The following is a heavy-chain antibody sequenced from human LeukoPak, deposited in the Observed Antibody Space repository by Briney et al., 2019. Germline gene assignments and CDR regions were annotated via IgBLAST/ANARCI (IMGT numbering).Heavy chain of an antibody. J-gene: IGHJ4*02. CDR3: ANGYVSSGYYYFFQY. Sequence: PGGSLRLSCSASGFTFSSYALHWVRQAPGKGLEYVSAISNNGGSTYYADSVKGRFTISRDNSKNTLYLQMNSLRAEDTAVYYCANGYVSSGYYYFFQYWGQGTLVTVSS. V-gene: IGHV3-64*04. D-gene: IGHD3-22*01. CDR1: GFTFSSYA. CDR2: ISNNGGST.